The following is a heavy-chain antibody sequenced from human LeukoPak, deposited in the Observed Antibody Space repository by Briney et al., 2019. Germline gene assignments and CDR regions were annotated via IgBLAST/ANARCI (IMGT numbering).Heavy chain of an antibody. CDR1: GFTVNSNF. CDR2: ISGGDDI. V-gene: IGHV3-66*01. Sequence: PGGSLRLSCAASGFTVNSNFMSWVRQAAGKGLECVSLISGGDDIYYADSVKGRFTISRDNSKNTVYLQMNSLRAEDTAVYYCASERLRDWGQGTLVTVSS. J-gene: IGHJ4*02. D-gene: IGHD5-12*01. CDR3: ASERLRD.